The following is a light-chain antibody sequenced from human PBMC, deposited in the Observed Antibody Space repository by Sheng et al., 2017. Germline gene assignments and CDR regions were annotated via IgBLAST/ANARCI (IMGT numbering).Light chain of an antibody. Sequence: DIQMTQSPSTLSAFVGDRVTITCRASQSIKTWLAWYQQKPGKAPNLLIYKASSLESGVPSRFSGSGSGTEFTLTISSLQPDDFGTYYCQHYDIYPLTFGGGTKVE. J-gene: IGKJ4*01. CDR3: QHYDIYPLT. CDR1: QSIKTW. CDR2: KAS. V-gene: IGKV1-5*03.